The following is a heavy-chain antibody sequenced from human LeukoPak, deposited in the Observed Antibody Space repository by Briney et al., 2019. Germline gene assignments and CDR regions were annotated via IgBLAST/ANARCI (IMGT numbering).Heavy chain of an antibody. V-gene: IGHV3-15*01. CDR2: IKDKAYGGTM. D-gene: IGHD6-25*01. J-gene: IGHJ4*02. CDR3: TTDPPGGF. Sequence: GGSLRLSCAASGFTFSSYAMSWVRQAPGKGLEWVGRIKDKAYGGTMDYAAPVKGRFTISRDDSKNTLYLQMNNLDTEDTAVYYCTTDPPGGFWGQGTLVTVSS. CDR1: GFTFSSYA.